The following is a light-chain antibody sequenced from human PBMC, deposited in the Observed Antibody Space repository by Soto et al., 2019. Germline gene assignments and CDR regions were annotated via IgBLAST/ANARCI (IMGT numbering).Light chain of an antibody. CDR2: GAS. J-gene: IGKJ2*01. CDR3: QQYGSPLYT. CDR1: QSVSSSY. V-gene: IGKV3-20*01. Sequence: EIVLTQSPGTLSLSPGERATLSCRASQSVSSSYFSWYQQKPGQAPRLLIYGASSRATGIRDRFSGSGAGTDFTVTISRLEPEDFVVYYCQQYGSPLYTFGQGTKLEIK.